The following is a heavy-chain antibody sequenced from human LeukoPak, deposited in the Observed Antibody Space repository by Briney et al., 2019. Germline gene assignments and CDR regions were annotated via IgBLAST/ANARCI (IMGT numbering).Heavy chain of an antibody. CDR1: GFTFSNAW. J-gene: IGHJ4*02. V-gene: IGHV3-15*01. CDR3: TTSIVGATPHYFDY. Sequence: PGGSLRLSCAASGFTFSNAWMSWVRQAPGKGLEWVGRIKSKTDGGTTDYAAPVKGRFTISRDDSKNTLYLQMNSLKTEDTAVYYCTTSIVGATPHYFDYWGQGTLVTVSS. CDR2: IKSKTDGGTT. D-gene: IGHD1-26*01.